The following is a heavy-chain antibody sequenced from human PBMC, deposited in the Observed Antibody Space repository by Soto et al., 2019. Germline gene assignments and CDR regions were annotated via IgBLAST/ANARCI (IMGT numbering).Heavy chain of an antibody. J-gene: IGHJ2*01. CDR3: ATDYGGNSGGYWYFDL. Sequence: VKVSCKASGYTFTSYDINWVRQATGQGLEWMGWMNPNSGNTGYAQKFQGRVTMTRNTSISTAYMELSSLRSEDTAVYYCATDYGGNSGGYWYFDLWGRGTLVTVSS. V-gene: IGHV1-8*01. D-gene: IGHD4-17*01. CDR2: MNPNSGNT. CDR1: GYTFTSYD.